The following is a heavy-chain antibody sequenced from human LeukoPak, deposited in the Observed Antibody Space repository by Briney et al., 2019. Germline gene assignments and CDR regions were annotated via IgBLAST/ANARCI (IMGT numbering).Heavy chain of an antibody. J-gene: IGHJ1*01. V-gene: IGHV4-39*01. D-gene: IGHD3-22*01. CDR2: IYYSGST. CDR3: ASRYYYDTRGYFLH. CDR1: GNSIKSSSYY. Sequence: PSETLSLTCTVSGNSIKSSSYYWGWIRQSPEQGLVWIGSIYYSGSTYYSASFKSRVTISVDTSQNQFSLKLRSVTAADRAVYYCASRYYYDTRGYFLHWGEGTLVTVSS.